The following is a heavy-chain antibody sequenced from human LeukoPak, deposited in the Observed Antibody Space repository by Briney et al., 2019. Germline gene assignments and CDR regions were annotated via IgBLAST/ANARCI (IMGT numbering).Heavy chain of an antibody. CDR2: ISWNSGSI. D-gene: IGHD2-2*02. CDR3: ATGPYTAYLY. V-gene: IGHV3-9*01. Sequence: GRSLRLSCAASGFTFDDYAMHWVRQAPGKGLEWVSGISWNSGSIGYADSVMGRFTISRDNAKNTLYLQMNSLRAEDTAVYYCATGPYTAYLYWGQGTLVTVSS. J-gene: IGHJ4*02. CDR1: GFTFDDYA.